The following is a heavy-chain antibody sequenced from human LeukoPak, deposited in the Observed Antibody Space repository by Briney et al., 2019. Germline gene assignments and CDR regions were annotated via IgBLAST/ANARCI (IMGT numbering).Heavy chain of an antibody. CDR2: MNPNSGNT. CDR1: GYTFTSYD. D-gene: IGHD6-13*01. J-gene: IGHJ5*02. CDR3: ARGMVEKYSSSWYSWFDP. V-gene: IGHV1-8*03. Sequence: ASVKVSCKASGYTFTSYDINWVRQATGQGLEWMGWMNPNSGNTGYAQKFQGRVTITRNTSISTAYMELSSLRSEDTAVYYCARGMVEKYSSSWYSWFDPWGQGTLVTVSS.